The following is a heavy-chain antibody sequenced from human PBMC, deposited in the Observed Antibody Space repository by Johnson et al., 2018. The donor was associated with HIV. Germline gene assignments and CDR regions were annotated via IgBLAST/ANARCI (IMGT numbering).Heavy chain of an antibody. CDR2: ISGSGGST. CDR3: ARRGNYLADAFDI. V-gene: IGHV3-23*04. J-gene: IGHJ3*02. CDR1: GFTFSSYG. D-gene: IGHD1-7*01. Sequence: VQLVESGGGVVQRGGSLRVSCAASGFTFSSYGLSWVRQAPGKGLELVSAISGSGGSTFYADTMKGRFTISRDNSKSTLYLQMNSLRAEDTAVYYCARRGNYLADAFDIWGQGTMVTVSS.